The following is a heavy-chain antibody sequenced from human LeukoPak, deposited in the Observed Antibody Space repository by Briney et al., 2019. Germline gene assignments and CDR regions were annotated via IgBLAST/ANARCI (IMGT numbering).Heavy chain of an antibody. Sequence: SETLSLTCTVSGVSISSYYWSWIRQPPGKGLEWIGYIYYSGSTKYSPSLKSRVTISADTSKNQFSLNLSSMTAADTAVYYCARLYISSHRVYYHNMDVWGKGTTVTISS. D-gene: IGHD6-13*01. CDR3: ARLYISSHRVYYHNMDV. J-gene: IGHJ6*03. CDR2: IYYSGST. V-gene: IGHV4-59*12. CDR1: GVSISSYY.